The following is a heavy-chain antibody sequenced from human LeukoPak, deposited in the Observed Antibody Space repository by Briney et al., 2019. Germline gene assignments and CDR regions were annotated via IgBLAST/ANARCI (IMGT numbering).Heavy chain of an antibody. CDR1: GYTFTNYY. J-gene: IGHJ5*02. V-gene: IGHV1-46*01. CDR2: INPSGDNT. Sequence: ASVKVSCKASGYTFTNYYMHWVRQAPGQGLEGMGIINPSGDNTWYAQKFQGRVTMTRDMATSTDYMEVSSLRSDDTAVYYCARDNSMGDSAWWFDPWGQGTVVTVSS. CDR3: ARDNSMGDSAWWFDP. D-gene: IGHD5-12*01.